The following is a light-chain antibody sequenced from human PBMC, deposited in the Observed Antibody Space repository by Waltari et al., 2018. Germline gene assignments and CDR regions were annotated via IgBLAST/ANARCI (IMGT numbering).Light chain of an antibody. Sequence: SYVLAQPPSVSVAPGKPATITCGGDNFGGKSVHWYQRKPGQAPVLVIYYDDNRPSWIPERFSVSISGNTATLTISGVEAGDEADYFCQVWESSTEVLFGGGTKLTVL. CDR3: QVWESSTEVL. CDR1: NFGGKS. V-gene: IGLV3-21*01. CDR2: YDD. J-gene: IGLJ2*01.